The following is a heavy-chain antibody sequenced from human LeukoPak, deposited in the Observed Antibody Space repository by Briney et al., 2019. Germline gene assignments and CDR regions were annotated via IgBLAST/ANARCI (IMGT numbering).Heavy chain of an antibody. CDR1: GFTFSSYG. Sequence: GRSLRLSCAASGFTFSSYGMHWVRQAPGKGLEWVAVISYDGSNEYYADSVKGRFTISRDNSKNTLYLQMNSLRAEDTAVYYCAKSQFIGYCSGGSCYSYAFDIWGQGTMVTVSS. CDR3: AKSQFIGYCSGGSCYSYAFDI. V-gene: IGHV3-30*18. CDR2: ISYDGSNE. J-gene: IGHJ3*02. D-gene: IGHD2-15*01.